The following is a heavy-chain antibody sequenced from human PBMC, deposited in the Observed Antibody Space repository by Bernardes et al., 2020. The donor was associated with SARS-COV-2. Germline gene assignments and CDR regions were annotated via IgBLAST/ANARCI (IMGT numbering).Heavy chain of an antibody. CDR3: ARDASNGLVDGFDI. D-gene: IGHD6-6*01. CDR2: ISGAGFTT. V-gene: IGHV3-48*03. J-gene: IGHJ3*02. Sequence: GGSLRLSCAASGLSFSDYEMNWVRQAPGKGLQWVSYISGAGFTTYYADSVRGRFTIARDKAKNSLYLQMNTLSAADTAVYYCARDASNGLVDGFDIWGQGTMVTVSS. CDR1: GLSFSDYE.